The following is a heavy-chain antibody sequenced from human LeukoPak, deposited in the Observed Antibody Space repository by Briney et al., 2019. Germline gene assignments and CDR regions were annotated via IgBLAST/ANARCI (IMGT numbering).Heavy chain of an antibody. V-gene: IGHV3-49*04. CDR2: IRRRAYGGAA. CDR3: SRNGLVDFDY. CDR1: GFAFDDFA. Sequence: GGSLRLSCPTSGFAFDDFAMRWVRQPAGKGPEGVGFIRRRAYGGAAEYAASVKGRFIISRDDSKGIAYLQMNSLKTEDTAVYYCSRNGLVDFDYWGQGSRVIVSP. J-gene: IGHJ4*02.